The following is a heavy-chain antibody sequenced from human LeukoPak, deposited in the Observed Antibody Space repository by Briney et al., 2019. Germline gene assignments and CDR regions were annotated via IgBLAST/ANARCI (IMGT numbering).Heavy chain of an antibody. V-gene: IGHV3-48*02. CDR1: GFTFSSYS. J-gene: IGHJ6*02. CDR2: ISSSSSTI. CDR3: ARVDHMVRGVWAVYYYYGMDV. D-gene: IGHD3-10*01. Sequence: PGGSLRLFCAASGFTFSSYSMNWVRQAPGKGLEWVSYISSSSSTIYYADSVKGRFTISRDNAKNSLYLQMNSLRDEDTAVYYCARVDHMVRGVWAVYYYYGMDVWGQGTTVTVSS.